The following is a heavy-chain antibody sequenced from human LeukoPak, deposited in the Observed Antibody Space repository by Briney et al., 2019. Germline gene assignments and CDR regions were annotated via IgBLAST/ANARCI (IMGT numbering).Heavy chain of an antibody. CDR3: AKDGDQVTVTKLDY. CDR1: GFTFSNYV. D-gene: IGHD4-17*01. Sequence: GGSLRLSCAASGFTFSNYVMSWVRLAPGNGLEWVSGISGSGDTTYYADSVKGRFTISRDNSKNTLYLEMNSLRAEDTAVYYCAKDGDQVTVTKLDYWGQGTLVTVSS. V-gene: IGHV3-23*01. CDR2: ISGSGDTT. J-gene: IGHJ4*02.